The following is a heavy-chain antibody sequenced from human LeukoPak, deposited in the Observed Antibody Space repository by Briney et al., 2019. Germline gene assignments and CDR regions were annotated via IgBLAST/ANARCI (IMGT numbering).Heavy chain of an antibody. CDR2: IKQDGSEK. J-gene: IGHJ4*02. Sequence: GGSLRLSCAASGFTFSSYGMHWVRQAPGKGLEWVANIKQDGSEKYYVDSVKGRFTISRDNANNSLYLQMNSLRAEDTAVYYCARDLYRIVAVPHYFDYWGQGTLVTVSS. D-gene: IGHD3-22*01. V-gene: IGHV3-7*01. CDR1: GFTFSSYG. CDR3: ARDLYRIVAVPHYFDY.